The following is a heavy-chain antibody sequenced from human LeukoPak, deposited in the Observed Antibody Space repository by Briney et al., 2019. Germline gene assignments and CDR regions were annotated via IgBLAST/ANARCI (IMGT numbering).Heavy chain of an antibody. V-gene: IGHV3-43*01. CDR3: AKSHMVRGVITSNIDY. Sequence: AGRSLRLSCAASGFTFDDYTMHWVRQAPGKGLEWVSLISWDGGSTYYADSVKGRFTISRDNSKNSLYLQMNSLRTEDTALYYCAKSHMVRGVITSNIDYWGQGTLVTVSS. J-gene: IGHJ4*02. CDR2: ISWDGGST. CDR1: GFTFDDYT. D-gene: IGHD3-10*01.